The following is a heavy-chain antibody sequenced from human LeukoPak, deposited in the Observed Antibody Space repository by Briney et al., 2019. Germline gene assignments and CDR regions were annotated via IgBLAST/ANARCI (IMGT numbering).Heavy chain of an antibody. CDR1: GFTFSSYW. V-gene: IGHV3-7*01. CDR2: IKQDGSEK. Sequence: PGGSLRLSCAASGFTFSSYWMSWVRQAPGKGLEWVANIKQDGSEKYYVDSVKGRFTISRDNAKNSLYLQMNSLRAEDTAVYYCAKEMDSSSWYPVIDYWGQGTLVTVSS. J-gene: IGHJ4*02. D-gene: IGHD6-13*01. CDR3: AKEMDSSSWYPVIDY.